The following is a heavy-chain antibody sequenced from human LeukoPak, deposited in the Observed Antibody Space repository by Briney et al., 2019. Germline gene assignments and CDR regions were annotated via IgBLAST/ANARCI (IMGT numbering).Heavy chain of an antibody. Sequence: GASVKVSCKASGYTFISYGISWVRRAPGQGLEWVGWISAYNGNTNYAQQFQGRVTMTTDTSTSTAYMELRSLRSDDTAVYYCARGHRTAAYDSTGSDYWGQGTLVTVSS. CDR2: ISAYNGNT. CDR1: GYTFISYG. V-gene: IGHV1-18*01. J-gene: IGHJ4*02. CDR3: ARGHRTAAYDSTGSDY. D-gene: IGHD3-22*01.